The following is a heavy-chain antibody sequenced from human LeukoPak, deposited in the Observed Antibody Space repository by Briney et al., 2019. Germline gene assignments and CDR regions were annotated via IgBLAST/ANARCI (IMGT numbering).Heavy chain of an antibody. CDR1: GDSISGFY. V-gene: IGHV4-59*08. Sequence: SETLSLTCSVSGDSISGFYWSWIRQPPGKGLEWIAYIYYSGNTIYNPSLKSRVTISVDTSKNQFSLKLNSVTAADTAVYYCARHGGSYSSHSSFDPWGQGTLVTVSS. CDR3: ARHGGSYSSHSSFDP. J-gene: IGHJ5*02. D-gene: IGHD1-26*01. CDR2: IYYSGNT.